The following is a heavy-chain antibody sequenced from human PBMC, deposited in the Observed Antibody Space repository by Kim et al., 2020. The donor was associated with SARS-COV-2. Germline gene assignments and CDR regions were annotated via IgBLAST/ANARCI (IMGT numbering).Heavy chain of an antibody. Sequence: GESLKISCKGSGYSFTSYWIGWVRQMPGKGLEWMGIIYPGDSDTRYSPSFQGQVTISADKSISTAYLQWSSLKASDTAMYYCARLDCSGGSCYSSFGYWGQGTLVTVSS. CDR2: IYPGDSDT. CDR3: ARLDCSGGSCYSSFGY. J-gene: IGHJ4*02. D-gene: IGHD2-15*01. CDR1: GYSFTSYW. V-gene: IGHV5-51*01.